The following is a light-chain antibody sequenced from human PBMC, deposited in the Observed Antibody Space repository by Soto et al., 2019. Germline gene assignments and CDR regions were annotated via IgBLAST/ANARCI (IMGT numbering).Light chain of an antibody. CDR3: GSYASATLI. V-gene: IGLV2-14*01. CDR2: EVT. CDR1: SSDIGAYDY. J-gene: IGLJ2*01. Sequence: QSALTQPASVSGSPGQSITISCTGTSSDIGAYDYVSWFQQYPGKAPTLLIYEVTFRPSGVSSRFSGSKSVNTASLTISGLQTEDEADYYCGSYASATLIFGGGTKLTVL.